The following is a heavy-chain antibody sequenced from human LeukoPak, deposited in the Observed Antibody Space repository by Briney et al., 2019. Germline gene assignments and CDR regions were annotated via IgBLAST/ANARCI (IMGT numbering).Heavy chain of an antibody. V-gene: IGHV4-39*07. CDR3: ARDAS. Sequence: SETLSLTCTVSGGSISNSRYYWGWIRQPPGKGLEGIGSIYYVGSTFYSPSLKSRVTISVDTSKNQFSLKLSSVTAADTAVYYCARDASWGKGTTVTVSS. CDR1: GGSISNSRYY. J-gene: IGHJ6*04. CDR2: IYYVGST.